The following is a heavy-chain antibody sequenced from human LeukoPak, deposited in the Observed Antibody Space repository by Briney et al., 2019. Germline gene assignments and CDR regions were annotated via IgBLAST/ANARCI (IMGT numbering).Heavy chain of an antibody. CDR2: ISGSGGST. V-gene: IGHV3-23*01. J-gene: IGHJ4*02. Sequence: GGSLRLSCAASGFTFGSYAMSWVRQAPGKGLEWVSAISGSGGSTYYADSVKGRFTISRDNSKNTLYLQMNSLRAEDTAVYYCAKDRRRIAVAGPLFDYWGQGTLVTVSS. CDR3: AKDRRRIAVAGPLFDY. D-gene: IGHD6-19*01. CDR1: GFTFGSYA.